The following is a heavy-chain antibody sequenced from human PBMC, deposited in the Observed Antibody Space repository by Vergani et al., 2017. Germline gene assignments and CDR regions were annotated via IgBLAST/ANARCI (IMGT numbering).Heavy chain of an antibody. D-gene: IGHD3-10*01. Sequence: EVQLLESGGGLVQPGGSLRLSCEASGFSFPGYAMSWVRQAPGKGLEWVSSVSGSSATPYYADSVKGRFIISRDNAKNSLYLQMNSLRAEDMALYYCARGSVDYYGSGSHPTYFDYWGQGTLVTVSS. V-gene: IGHV3-23*01. CDR2: VSGSSATP. CDR1: GFSFPGYA. CDR3: ARGSVDYYGSGSHPTYFDY. J-gene: IGHJ4*02.